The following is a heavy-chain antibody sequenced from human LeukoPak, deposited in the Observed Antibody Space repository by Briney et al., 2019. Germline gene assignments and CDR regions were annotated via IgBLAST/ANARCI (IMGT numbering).Heavy chain of an antibody. CDR2: INPNDGDT. Sequence: ASVKVSCKASGYTFTDYYMHWVRQAPGQGFEWMGWINPNDGDTNYAQKFQGRVTMTRDTPISTAHMEVSRLRSDDTAVYYCARANFLYCSSSTCLFDYWGQGTLVTVSS. D-gene: IGHD2-2*01. CDR1: GYTFTDYY. J-gene: IGHJ4*02. V-gene: IGHV1-2*02. CDR3: ARANFLYCSSSTCLFDY.